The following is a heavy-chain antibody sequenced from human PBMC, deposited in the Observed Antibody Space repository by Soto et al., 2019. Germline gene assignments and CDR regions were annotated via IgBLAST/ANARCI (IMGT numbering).Heavy chain of an antibody. J-gene: IGHJ3*02. CDR3: AYSPSTMIHDAFDI. V-gene: IGHV1-18*04. CDR2: ISAYNGNT. Sequence: GASVKVSCKASGYTFTSYGISWVRQAPGQGLEWMGWISAYNGNTNYAQKLQGRVTMTTDTSTSTAYMELRSLRSDDTAVYYCAYSPSTMIHDAFDIWGQGTMVTVSS. CDR1: GYTFTSYG. D-gene: IGHD3-22*01.